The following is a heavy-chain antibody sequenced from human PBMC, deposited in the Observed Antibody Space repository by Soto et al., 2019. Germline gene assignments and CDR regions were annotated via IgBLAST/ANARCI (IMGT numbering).Heavy chain of an antibody. V-gene: IGHV4-31*03. D-gene: IGHD3-9*01. Sequence: SETLSLTCTVSGGSISSGGYYWIWIRQHPGKGLEWIGYIYYSGSTYYNPSLKSRVTISVDTSKNQFSLKLSSVTAADTAVYYCARERRDILANWFDPWGQGTLVTVAS. CDR3: ARERRDILANWFDP. J-gene: IGHJ5*02. CDR1: GGSISSGGYY. CDR2: IYYSGST.